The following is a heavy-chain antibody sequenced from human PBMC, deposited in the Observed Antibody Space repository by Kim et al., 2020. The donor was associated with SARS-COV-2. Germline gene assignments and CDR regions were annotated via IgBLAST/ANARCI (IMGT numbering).Heavy chain of an antibody. D-gene: IGHD6-19*01. V-gene: IGHV7-4-1*02. CDR1: GYTFTSYA. CDR2: INTNTGNP. CDR3: ARTVEIIAVAGTPPRMFDY. J-gene: IGHJ4*02. Sequence: ASVKVSCKASGYTFTSYAMNWVRQAPGQGLEWMGWINTNTGNPTYAQGFTGRFVFSLDTSVSTAYLQISSLKAEDTAVYYCARTVEIIAVAGTPPRMFDYWGQGTLVTVSS.